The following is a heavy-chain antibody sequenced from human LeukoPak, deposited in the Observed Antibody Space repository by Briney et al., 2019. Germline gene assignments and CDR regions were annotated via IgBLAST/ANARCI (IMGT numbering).Heavy chain of an antibody. Sequence: PSETLSLTCTVSGGSISSYYWSWIRQPPGKGLEWIGSIYYSGSTYYNPSLKSRVTISVDTSKNQFSLKLSSVTAADTAVYYCARSYNSMDIVVVPDTFDYWGQGTLVTVSS. V-gene: IGHV4-59*05. CDR3: ARSYNSMDIVVVPDTFDY. D-gene: IGHD2-2*03. J-gene: IGHJ4*02. CDR1: GGSISSYY. CDR2: IYYSGST.